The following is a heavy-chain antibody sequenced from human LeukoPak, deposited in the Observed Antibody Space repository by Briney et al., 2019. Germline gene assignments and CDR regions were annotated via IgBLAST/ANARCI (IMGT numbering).Heavy chain of an antibody. D-gene: IGHD6-19*01. J-gene: IGHJ4*02. CDR1: GYTFTGYY. Sequence: GASVKVSCKASGYTFTGYYMHWVRQAPGQGLEWMGWINPNSGGTNYAQKFQGRVTMTRDTSISTAYMELSRLRSDDTAVYYCARDHLSSGRDRSVGGYWGQGTLVTVSS. CDR2: INPNSGGT. V-gene: IGHV1-2*02. CDR3: ARDHLSSGRDRSVGGY.